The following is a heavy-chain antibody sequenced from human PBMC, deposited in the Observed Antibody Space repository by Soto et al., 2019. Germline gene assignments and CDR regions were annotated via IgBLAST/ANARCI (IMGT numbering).Heavy chain of an antibody. Sequence: QVQLVQSGAEVKKPGASVKVSCKASGYTFTDYDINWFRQATGQGLEWMGWMNPNNAYTGYAQNFQGRVTMTRSTSIRTAYMELSSLRSEDTAVYYCAKGPRNWGVDYWGQGTLVTVSS. D-gene: IGHD7-27*01. CDR2: MNPNNAYT. CDR1: GYTFTDYD. J-gene: IGHJ4*02. CDR3: AKGPRNWGVDY. V-gene: IGHV1-8*01.